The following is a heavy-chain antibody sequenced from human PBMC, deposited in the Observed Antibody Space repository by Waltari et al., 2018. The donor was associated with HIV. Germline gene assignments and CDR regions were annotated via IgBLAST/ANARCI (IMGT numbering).Heavy chain of an antibody. V-gene: IGHV1-69*13. Sequence: QVQLVQSGAEVKKPGSSVKVSCTASGGTFSSSALLWVRQAPGQGLEWMGGIIPIFGTANYAQKFQGRVTITADESTSTAYMELSSLRSEDTAVYYCARGHSGSSDDAFDIWGQGTMVTVSS. D-gene: IGHD1-26*01. J-gene: IGHJ3*02. CDR3: ARGHSGSSDDAFDI. CDR2: IIPIFGTA. CDR1: GGTFSSSA.